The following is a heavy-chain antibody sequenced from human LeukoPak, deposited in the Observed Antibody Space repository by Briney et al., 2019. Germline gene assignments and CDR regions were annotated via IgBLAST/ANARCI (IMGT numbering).Heavy chain of an antibody. D-gene: IGHD2-2*01. CDR2: IYPGDSDT. V-gene: IGHV5-51*01. CDR3: ARRHSYCTSSSCYLYLDT. J-gene: IGHJ4*02. CDR1: GYSFATYW. Sequence: GESLKISCNGSGYSFATYWIAWVRQMPGKGLEWMGDIYPGDSDTKYSLSFQGQVTISADTSLSTAYLQWSSLQSSDSAIYFCARRHSYCTSSSCYLYLDTWGQGTLVTVSS.